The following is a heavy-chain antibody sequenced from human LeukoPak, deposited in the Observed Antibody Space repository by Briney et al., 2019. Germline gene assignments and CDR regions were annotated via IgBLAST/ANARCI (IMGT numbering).Heavy chain of an antibody. Sequence: GGSLRLSCAASGFTFSSYSMNWVRPLPGKGLGWVSYIIAIGSYIYYADSVKGRFTISRDNAKNSFHLQMDSLRAEDTAVYYCARDPSTLVVVGATRAFDIWGQGTMVTVSS. J-gene: IGHJ3*02. CDR2: IIAIGSYI. CDR1: GFTFSSYS. D-gene: IGHD2-15*01. CDR3: ARDPSTLVVVGATRAFDI. V-gene: IGHV3-21*01.